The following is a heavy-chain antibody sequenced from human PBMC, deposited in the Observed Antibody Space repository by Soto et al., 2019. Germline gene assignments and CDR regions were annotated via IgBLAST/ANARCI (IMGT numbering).Heavy chain of an antibody. Sequence: PGGSLRLSCAASGFAFSSYAMSWVRQAPGKGLEWVSAISGSGGSTYYADSVKGRFTISRDNSKNTLYLQMNSLRAEDTAVYYCAKRGADYYGMDVWGQGTTVTVSS. CDR3: AKRGADYYGMDV. CDR2: ISGSGGST. J-gene: IGHJ6*02. CDR1: GFAFSSYA. V-gene: IGHV3-23*01.